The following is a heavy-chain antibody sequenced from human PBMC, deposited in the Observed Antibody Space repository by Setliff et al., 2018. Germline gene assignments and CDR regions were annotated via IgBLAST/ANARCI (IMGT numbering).Heavy chain of an antibody. D-gene: IGHD3-22*01. CDR2: ISPHTGNT. CDR3: ARDTRDRYDTSGHYLSLDY. V-gene: IGHV1-18*01. J-gene: IGHJ4*02. CDR1: GYAFSDYG. Sequence: ASVKVSCKASGYAFSDYGVTWVRQAPGQGLEWVGWISPHTGNTYYAQKFQGRVTITADESTRTAYMELSSVRFEDTAVYYCARDTRDRYDTSGHYLSLDYWGQGTLVTVSS.